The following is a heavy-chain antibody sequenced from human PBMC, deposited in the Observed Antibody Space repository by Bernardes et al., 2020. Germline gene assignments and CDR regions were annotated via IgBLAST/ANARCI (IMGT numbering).Heavy chain of an antibody. CDR2: INHSGST. Sequence: SETLTLTCAVYGGSFSGSYWSWIRQPPGKGLEWIGEINHSGSTNYNPSLKSRVTISVDTSKNQFSLKLSSVTAADTAVYYCARGREQWLDRNYFDYWGQGTLVTVSS. J-gene: IGHJ4*02. CDR3: ARGREQWLDRNYFDY. V-gene: IGHV4-34*01. CDR1: GGSFSGSY. D-gene: IGHD6-19*01.